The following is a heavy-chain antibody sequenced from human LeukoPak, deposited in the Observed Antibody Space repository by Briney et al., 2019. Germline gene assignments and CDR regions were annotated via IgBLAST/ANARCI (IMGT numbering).Heavy chain of an antibody. CDR1: GYSISSGYY. CDR3: ARILEVYDYVWGCYRNNLPIDY. Sequence: SETLSLTCTVSGYSISSGYYWGWIREPPGKGLEWIGSIYHSGSTYYNPSLKSRVTISVDTSKNQFSLKLSSVTAADTAVYYCARILEVYDYVWGCYRNNLPIDYWGQGTLVTVSS. D-gene: IGHD3-16*02. V-gene: IGHV4-38-2*02. J-gene: IGHJ4*02. CDR2: IYHSGST.